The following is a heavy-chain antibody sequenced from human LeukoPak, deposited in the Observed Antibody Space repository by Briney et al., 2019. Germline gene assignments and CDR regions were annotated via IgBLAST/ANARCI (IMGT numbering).Heavy chain of an antibody. Sequence: GGSLRLSCAASGFIFSSYAMHWVRQAPGKGLEWVTFIRDDGSSKYYADSVKGRFTISRDNSKNTLYLQMNGLRAEDTALYYCAKDRTSSWSSLDYWAQGTLVTVSS. V-gene: IGHV3-30*02. CDR2: IRDDGSSK. D-gene: IGHD6-13*01. CDR3: AKDRTSSWSSLDY. J-gene: IGHJ4*02. CDR1: GFIFSSYA.